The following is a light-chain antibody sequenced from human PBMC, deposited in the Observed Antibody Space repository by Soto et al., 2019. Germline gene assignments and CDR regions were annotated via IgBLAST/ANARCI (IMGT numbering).Light chain of an antibody. V-gene: IGKV3-11*01. CDR3: QQRSNWPPGPLT. CDR1: QSVSSY. J-gene: IGKJ4*01. Sequence: EIVLTQSPATLSLSPGERATLSCRASQSVSSYLAWYRQKPGQAPRLLIYDASNRATGIPARFSGSGSGTDFTLTISSLEPEDFAVYYCQQRSNWPPGPLTFGGGTKVDIK. CDR2: DAS.